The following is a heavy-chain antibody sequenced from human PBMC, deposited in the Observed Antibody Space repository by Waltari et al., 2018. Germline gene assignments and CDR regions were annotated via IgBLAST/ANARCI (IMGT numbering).Heavy chain of an antibody. CDR1: GGSISSYY. V-gene: IGHV4-59*01. D-gene: IGHD6-6*01. J-gene: IGHJ4*02. CDR3: ARDGSSSMFDY. Sequence: QVQLQESGPGLVKPSETLSLTCTVSGGSISSYYWSWIRQPPGKGLEWIGYSYYSGSTNYNPSLKSRVTISVDTSKNQFSLKLSSVTAADTAVYYCARDGSSSMFDYWGQGTLVTVSS. CDR2: SYYSGST.